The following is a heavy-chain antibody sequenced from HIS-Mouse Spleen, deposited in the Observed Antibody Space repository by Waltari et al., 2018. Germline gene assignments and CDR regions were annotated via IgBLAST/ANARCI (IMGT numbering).Heavy chain of an antibody. CDR2: ISSSSSYI. J-gene: IGHJ5*02. V-gene: IGHV3-21*01. CDR1: GFTFSSYS. D-gene: IGHD6-13*01. CDR3: ARDRCVAAAGTGVNWFDP. Sequence: EVQLVESGGGLVKPGGSLRLSCAASGFTFSSYSMNWVRQAPGKGLEWVSSISSSSSYIYYADSVKGRFTISRDNAKNSLYLQMNSLRAEDTAVYYCARDRCVAAAGTGVNWFDPWGQGTLVTVSS.